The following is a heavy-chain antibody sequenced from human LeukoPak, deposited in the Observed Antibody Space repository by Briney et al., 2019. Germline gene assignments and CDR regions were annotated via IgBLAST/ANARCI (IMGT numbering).Heavy chain of an antibody. CDR3: TRITIHGNSDY. J-gene: IGHJ4*02. CDR2: VYYCGST. V-gene: IGHV4-59*13. CDR1: GGSISSYY. D-gene: IGHD5-24*01. Sequence: PSETLSLTCSVSGGSISSYYWSWIRQPPGRGLEWIGYVYYCGSTNYHPSLKSRVTISVDTSKNQFSLKLRSVTAADTAMYYCTRITIHGNSDYWGQGTLVTVSS.